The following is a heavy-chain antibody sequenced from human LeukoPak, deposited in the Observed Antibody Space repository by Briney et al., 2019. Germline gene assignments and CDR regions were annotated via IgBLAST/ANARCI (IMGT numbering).Heavy chain of an antibody. D-gene: IGHD6-25*01. CDR2: FNPNTGDA. CDR1: GHRFTDFS. CDR3: ATGGPQTSGEKRGLDY. J-gene: IGHJ4*02. Sequence: GASVKVSCKASGHRFTDFSIYWVRQASGQGLEWTGWFNPNTGDAQYAEKFQGWITMTSDTSIRTAYMEIRSLKSDDTAIYYCATGGPQTSGEKRGLDYWGQGTLVTVSS. V-gene: IGHV1-2*04.